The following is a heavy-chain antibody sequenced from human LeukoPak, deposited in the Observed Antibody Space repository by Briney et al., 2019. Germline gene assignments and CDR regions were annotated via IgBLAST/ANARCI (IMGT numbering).Heavy chain of an antibody. CDR2: ISWDGGST. J-gene: IGHJ4*02. Sequence: PGGSLRLSCAASGFTFDDYAMHWVRQAPGKGLEWVSPISWDGGSTYYADSVKGRFTISRDNSKNSLYLQMNSLRAEDTALYYCAKGPYCSSTSCYTPYFDYWGQGTLVTVSS. D-gene: IGHD2-2*02. CDR1: GFTFDDYA. CDR3: AKGPYCSSTSCYTPYFDY. V-gene: IGHV3-43D*03.